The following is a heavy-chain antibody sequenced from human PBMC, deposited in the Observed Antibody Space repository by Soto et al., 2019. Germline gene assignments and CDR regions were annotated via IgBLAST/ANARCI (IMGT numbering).Heavy chain of an antibody. D-gene: IGHD3-10*01. Sequence: EVQLVESGGGLVEPGGSLRLSCSVSGITVTNAWMSWVRQAPGKGLEWVGRMTSKTAGGTTDYADPVNDRFTISRDDPKNTLYLQMNSLKIEDTAVYYCVTGGHYFGDWGRGTLVTVSS. CDR2: MTSKTAGGTT. V-gene: IGHV3-15*01. CDR3: VTGGHYFGD. J-gene: IGHJ4*02. CDR1: GITVTNAW.